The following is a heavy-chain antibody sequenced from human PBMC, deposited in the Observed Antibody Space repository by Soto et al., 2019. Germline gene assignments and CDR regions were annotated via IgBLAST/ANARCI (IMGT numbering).Heavy chain of an antibody. D-gene: IGHD3-10*01. J-gene: IGHJ6*02. CDR2: IYYSGST. Sequence: SETLSLTCTVSGGSISSGGYYWSWIRQHPGKGLEWIGYIYYSGSTYYNPSPKSRVTISVDTSKNQFSLKLSSVTAADTAVYYCARDLVRFGELGWSYYYYGMDVWGQGTTVTVSS. V-gene: IGHV4-31*03. CDR3: ARDLVRFGELGWSYYYYGMDV. CDR1: GGSISSGGYY.